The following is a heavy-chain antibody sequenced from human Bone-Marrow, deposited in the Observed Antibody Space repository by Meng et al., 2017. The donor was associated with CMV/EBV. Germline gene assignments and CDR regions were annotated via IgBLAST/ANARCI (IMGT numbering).Heavy chain of an antibody. CDR3: AREWGAARAPLRYYYYYGMDV. D-gene: IGHD6-6*01. J-gene: IGHJ6*02. CDR2: IYYSGST. Sequence: SETLSLTCTVSGGSISSSSYYWGWIRQPPGKGLEWIGSIYYSGSTYYNPSLKGRVTISVDTSKNQFSLKLSSVTAADTAVYYCAREWGAARAPLRYYYYYGMDVWGQRTTVTVSS. CDR1: GGSISSSSYY. V-gene: IGHV4-39*07.